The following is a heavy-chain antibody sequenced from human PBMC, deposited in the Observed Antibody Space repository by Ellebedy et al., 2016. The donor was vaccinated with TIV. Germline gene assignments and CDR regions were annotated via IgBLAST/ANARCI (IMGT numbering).Heavy chain of an antibody. V-gene: IGHV4-39*01. CDR3: ASNNEAAAGSPKVDY. CDR1: GGSISSYY. Sequence: SETLSLTCTVSGGSISSYYWGWVRQPPGKGLEWIGSIYYSGSTYYNPSLKSRVTISVDASKNQFSLKLSSVTAADTAVYYCASNNEAAAGSPKVDYWGQGTLVTVSS. CDR2: IYYSGST. D-gene: IGHD6-13*01. J-gene: IGHJ4*02.